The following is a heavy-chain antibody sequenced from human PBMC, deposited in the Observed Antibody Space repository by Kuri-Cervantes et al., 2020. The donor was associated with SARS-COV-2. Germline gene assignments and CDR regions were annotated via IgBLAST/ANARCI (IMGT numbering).Heavy chain of an antibody. Sequence: ESLKISCTVSGGSISSSSYYWGWIRQPPGKGLEWIGSIYYSGSTNYNPSLKSRVTISVDTSKNQFSLKLSSVAAADTAVYYCARATVVNWFDPWGQGTLVTVSS. J-gene: IGHJ5*02. CDR1: GGSISSSSYY. CDR2: IYYSGST. V-gene: IGHV4-39*07. CDR3: ARATVVNWFDP. D-gene: IGHD4-23*01.